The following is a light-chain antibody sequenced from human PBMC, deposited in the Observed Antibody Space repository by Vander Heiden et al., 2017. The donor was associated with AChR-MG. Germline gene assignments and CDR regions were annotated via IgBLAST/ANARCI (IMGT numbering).Light chain of an antibody. V-gene: IGLV1-44*01. CDR3: AAWDDSLNGPV. CDR1: SSNIGSNT. Sequence: QSVLTQPPPASGDPGQRVTISCSGSSSNIGSNTVNWYQQHPGTAPKLLIYGNNQRPSGVPDRFSGSKSGTSASLAISGLQSEDEADYYCAAWDDSLNGPVFGGGTKLTVL. CDR2: GNN. J-gene: IGLJ2*01.